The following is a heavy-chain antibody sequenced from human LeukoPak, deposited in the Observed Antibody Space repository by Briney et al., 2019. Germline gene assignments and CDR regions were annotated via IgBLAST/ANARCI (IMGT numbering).Heavy chain of an antibody. D-gene: IGHD2-2*01. J-gene: IGHJ4*02. CDR3: ARAIPPGRRVVVPAAYPDY. V-gene: IGHV3-7*01. CDR1: GFTFSSYW. CDR2: IKQDGSEK. Sequence: GGSLRLSCAASGFTFSSYWMSWVRQAPGKGLEWVANIKQDGSEKYYVDSVKGRFTISRDNAKNSLYLQMNSLRAEDTAVYYCARAIPPGRRVVVPAAYPDYWGQGTLVTVSS.